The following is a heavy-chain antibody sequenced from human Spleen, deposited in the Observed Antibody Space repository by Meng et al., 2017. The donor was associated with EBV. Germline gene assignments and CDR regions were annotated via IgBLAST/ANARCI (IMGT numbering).Heavy chain of an antibody. CDR2: IIPILGTG. CDR3: ARGGPDRCLDY. Sequence: QVQLVQSGAKVEKSGSAGRVSCKASGDTSSSYAVHWVRQAPGQGLEWMGGIIPILGTGNYAEKLKGRVTITADESTRTVYMDLSRLTSEDTAVYYCARGGPDRCLDYWGQGTLVTVSS. D-gene: IGHD2-8*01. J-gene: IGHJ4*02. V-gene: IGHV1-69*01. CDR1: GDTSSSYA.